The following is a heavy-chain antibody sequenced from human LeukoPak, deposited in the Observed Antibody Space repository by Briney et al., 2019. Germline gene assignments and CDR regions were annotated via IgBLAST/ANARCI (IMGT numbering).Heavy chain of an antibody. J-gene: IGHJ4*02. D-gene: IGHD1-1*01. Sequence: GGSLRLSCAASGFTFSDFNMHWVRQAPGKGLECVAFLWSGGGNECYADSVKGRFTISRDNSKNTLYLQMTSLRAEDTAVYYCARDQYWNPDSWGQGTLVTVSS. CDR1: GFTFSDFN. V-gene: IGHV3-33*01. CDR2: LWSGGGNE. CDR3: ARDQYWNPDS.